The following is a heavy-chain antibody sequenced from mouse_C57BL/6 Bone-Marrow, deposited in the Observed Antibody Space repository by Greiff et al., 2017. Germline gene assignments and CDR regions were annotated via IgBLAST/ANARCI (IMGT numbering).Heavy chain of an antibody. Sequence: QVQLQQPGAELVMPGASVKLSCKASGYTFTSYWMHWVKQRPGQGLEWIGEIDPSDSYTNYNQKFKGKSTLTVDKSSSPAYMQLSSLTSEDSAVYYCARGGYYARDYWGQGTSVTVSS. CDR1: GYTFTSYW. J-gene: IGHJ4*01. CDR2: IDPSDSYT. CDR3: ARGGYYARDY. V-gene: IGHV1-69*01.